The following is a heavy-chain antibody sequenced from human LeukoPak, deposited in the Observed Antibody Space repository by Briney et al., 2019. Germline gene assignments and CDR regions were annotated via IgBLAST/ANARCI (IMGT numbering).Heavy chain of an antibody. Sequence: GGSLRLSCAASGFTFSSYGMHCVRQAPGKGLEWVAVIWYDGSNKYYADSVKGRFTISRDNSKNTLYLQMNSLRAEDTAVYYCARGRSRTVVVITTLFDYGGQGTLVTVSS. CDR1: GFTFSSYG. J-gene: IGHJ4*02. D-gene: IGHD3-22*01. V-gene: IGHV3-33*01. CDR3: ARGRSRTVVVITTLFDY. CDR2: IWYDGSNK.